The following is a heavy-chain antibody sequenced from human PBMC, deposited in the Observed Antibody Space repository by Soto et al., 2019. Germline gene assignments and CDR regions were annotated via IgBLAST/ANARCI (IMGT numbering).Heavy chain of an antibody. Sequence: SVKVSCKASGGTFSSYAISWVRQAPGQGLEWMGGIIPIFGTANYAQKFQGRVTITADESTSTAYMELSSLRSEDTAVYYCSIVVVAAATRAWPNFDYWGQGTLVTVSS. V-gene: IGHV1-69*13. J-gene: IGHJ4*02. CDR3: SIVVVAAATRAWPNFDY. D-gene: IGHD2-15*01. CDR1: GGTFSSYA. CDR2: IIPIFGTA.